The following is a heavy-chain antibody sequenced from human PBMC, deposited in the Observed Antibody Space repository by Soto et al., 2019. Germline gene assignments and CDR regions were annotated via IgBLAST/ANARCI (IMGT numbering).Heavy chain of an antibody. J-gene: IGHJ6*02. CDR3: ARGGQCSGGSCYSYYGMDV. CDR2: ISAYNGNT. V-gene: IGHV1-18*01. D-gene: IGHD2-15*01. Sequence: ASVKVSCKAXSCTFTSYGISLLRRTPGQWLEWMGWISAYNGNTNYAQKLQGRVTMTTDTSTSTAYMELRRLRSDDTAVYYCARGGQCSGGSCYSYYGMDVWGQGTTVTVSS. CDR1: SCTFTSYG.